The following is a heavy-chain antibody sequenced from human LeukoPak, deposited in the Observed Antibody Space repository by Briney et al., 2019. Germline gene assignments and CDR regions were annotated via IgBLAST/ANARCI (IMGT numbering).Heavy chain of an antibody. Sequence: GASVKVSCKASGYTFTTYAMHWVRQAPGQRLEWMGWINASNGNTKYSQKFQARVTITRDTSASTAYMELSSLRSEDTAVYYCARDPIGSRWPYYFDYWGQGSLVTVSS. CDR3: ARDPIGSRWPYYFDY. J-gene: IGHJ4*02. D-gene: IGHD6-13*01. CDR2: INASNGNT. CDR1: GYTFTTYA. V-gene: IGHV1-3*01.